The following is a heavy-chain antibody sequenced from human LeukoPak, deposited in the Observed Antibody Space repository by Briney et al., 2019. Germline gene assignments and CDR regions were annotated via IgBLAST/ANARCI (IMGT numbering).Heavy chain of an antibody. CDR2: IWYDGSNK. CDR1: GFTFSSYG. V-gene: IGHV3-33*01. D-gene: IGHD6-13*01. Sequence: GGSLILSCAASGFTFSSYGMHWVRQAPGKGLGWVAVIWYDGSNKYYADSVKGRFTISRDNSKNTLYLQMNSLRAEDTAVYYCAMGIAAAGFDYWGQGTLVTVSS. CDR3: AMGIAAAGFDY. J-gene: IGHJ4*02.